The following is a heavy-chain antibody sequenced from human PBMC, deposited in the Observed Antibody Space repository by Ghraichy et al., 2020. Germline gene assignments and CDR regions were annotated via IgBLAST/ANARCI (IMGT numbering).Heavy chain of an antibody. Sequence: SQTLSLTCTVSGGSISSYYWSWIQQPPGKGLEWIGYIYYSGSTNYNPSLKSRVTISVDTSKNQFSLKLSSVTAADTAVYYCARARAAAGTFDPWGQGTLVTVSS. J-gene: IGHJ5*02. CDR2: IYYSGST. CDR1: GGSISSYY. D-gene: IGHD6-13*01. CDR3: ARARAAAGTFDP. V-gene: IGHV4-59*01.